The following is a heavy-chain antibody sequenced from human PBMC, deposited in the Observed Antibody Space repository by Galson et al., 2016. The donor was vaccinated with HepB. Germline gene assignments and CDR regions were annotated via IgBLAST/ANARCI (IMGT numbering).Heavy chain of an antibody. CDR2: ISSSGITI. Sequence: SLRLSCAASGLRIRDSYTSWFRQAPGKGLEWVSYISSSGITIYYADSVKGRFTISRDNAKNSLYLQMNSLRAEDTAVYYCVSDSSGYQDYWGQGTLVTVSS. V-gene: IGHV3-11*01. CDR3: VSDSSGYQDY. D-gene: IGHD3-22*01. J-gene: IGHJ4*02. CDR1: GLRIRDSY.